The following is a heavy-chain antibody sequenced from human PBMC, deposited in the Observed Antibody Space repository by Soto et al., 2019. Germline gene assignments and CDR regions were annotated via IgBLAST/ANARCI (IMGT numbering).Heavy chain of an antibody. D-gene: IGHD1-26*01. Sequence: QLQLQESGPGLVKPSETLSLTCTVSGGSISSSNYYWGWIRQPPGKGLEWIGSGSTYYNPSLKSRVTISVDTSKNQCSRKLSSVTAADTAVYYCATQEVGGSYVYTFDPWGQGTLVTVSS. CDR3: ATQEVGGSYVYTFDP. V-gene: IGHV4-39*01. CDR2: GST. CDR1: GGSISSSNYY. J-gene: IGHJ5*02.